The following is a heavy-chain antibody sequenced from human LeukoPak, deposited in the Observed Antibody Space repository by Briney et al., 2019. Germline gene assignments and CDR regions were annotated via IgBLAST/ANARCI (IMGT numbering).Heavy chain of an antibody. J-gene: IGHJ4*02. CDR1: GGSFSDYY. CDR3: ARGGLLWFGLSRYYFDY. CDR2: INHSGST. V-gene: IGHV4-34*01. D-gene: IGHD3-10*01. Sequence: PSETLSLTCAVYGGSFSDYYWSWIRQPPGKGLEWIGEINHSGSTNYNPSLKSRVTISVDTSKNQFSLKLSSVTAADMAVYYCARGGLLWFGLSRYYFDYWGQGTLVTASS.